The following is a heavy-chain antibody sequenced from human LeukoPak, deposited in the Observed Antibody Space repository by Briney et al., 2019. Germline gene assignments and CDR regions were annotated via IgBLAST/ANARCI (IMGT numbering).Heavy chain of an antibody. J-gene: IGHJ4*02. CDR2: ISAYNGNT. V-gene: IGHV1-18*01. CDR1: GYTFTSYG. Sequence: ASVKVSCKASGYTFTSYGISWVRQAPGQGLEWMGWISAYNGNTNYAQKLQGRVTMTTDTSTSTAYMELRSLRSDDTAVYYCARVRSFRYDFWSGSDFDYWGQGTLVTVFS. CDR3: ARVRSFRYDFWSGSDFDY. D-gene: IGHD3-3*01.